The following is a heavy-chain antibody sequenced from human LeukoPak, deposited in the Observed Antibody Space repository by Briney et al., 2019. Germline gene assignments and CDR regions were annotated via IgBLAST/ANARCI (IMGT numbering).Heavy chain of an antibody. Sequence: PGGSLRLSCAASGFTLSSYWMHWVRQAPGEGLVWVSRIDPDGSTTNYADSVKGRFTTSRDNAKNTLYLQMNSLRAEDTALYYCTRVQAGRAGLMDVWGRGTRSPSP. CDR1: GFTLSSYW. CDR2: IDPDGSTT. D-gene: IGHD6-13*01. V-gene: IGHV3-74*01. J-gene: IGHJ6*02. CDR3: TRVQAGRAGLMDV.